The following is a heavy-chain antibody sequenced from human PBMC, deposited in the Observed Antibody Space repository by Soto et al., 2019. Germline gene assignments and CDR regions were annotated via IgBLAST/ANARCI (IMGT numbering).Heavy chain of an antibody. Sequence: GGSLRLSCPASGFTFSTSGMSWVRQAPGKGLEWVSSISGSGAYTYYADSVKGLFTISRDNSKSTLYLQMNSLRTEDPAMYYCAKIIRLQRASFDPWGQGTPVTVSS. CDR2: ISGSGAYT. CDR3: AKIIRLQRASFDP. V-gene: IGHV3-23*01. CDR1: GFTFSTSG. J-gene: IGHJ5*02. D-gene: IGHD3-10*01.